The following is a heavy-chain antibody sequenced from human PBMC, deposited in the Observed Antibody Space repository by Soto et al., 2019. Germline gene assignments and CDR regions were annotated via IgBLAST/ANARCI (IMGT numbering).Heavy chain of an antibody. V-gene: IGHV3-23*01. CDR1: GFTFSSYS. CDR3: AKKVNSGPGSQYFDY. CDR2: FRTSGDGGTT. D-gene: IGHD3-10*01. Sequence: GGSLRLSCAASGFTFSSYSMSWVRQAPGKGLEWVSGFRTSGDGGTTYYADSVKGRFTISRDNSKNMLFLQMNSLRAEDTAIYYCAKKVNSGPGSQYFDYWGQETLVTVSS. J-gene: IGHJ4*02.